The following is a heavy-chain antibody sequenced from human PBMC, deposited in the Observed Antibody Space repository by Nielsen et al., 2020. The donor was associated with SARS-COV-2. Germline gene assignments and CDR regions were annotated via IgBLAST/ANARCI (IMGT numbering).Heavy chain of an antibody. D-gene: IGHD1-26*01. CDR3: AKDEGATYYYYYGMDV. CDR2: ISYDGSNK. CDR1: GFTFSSYG. Sequence: GESLKISCAASGFTFSSYGVHWVRQAPGKGLEWVAVISYDGSNKYYADSVKGRFTISRDNSKNTLYLQMNSLRAEDTAVYYCAKDEGATYYYYYGMDVWGQGTTVTVSS. J-gene: IGHJ6*02. V-gene: IGHV3-30*18.